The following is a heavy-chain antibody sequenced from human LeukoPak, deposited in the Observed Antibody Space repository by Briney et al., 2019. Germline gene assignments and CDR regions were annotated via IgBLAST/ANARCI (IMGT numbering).Heavy chain of an antibody. V-gene: IGHV3-13*04. CDR1: GFPFSGYD. CDR3: GREAVAGLIDP. J-gene: IGHJ5*02. CDR2: IGTAGDT. D-gene: IGHD6-19*01. Sequence: GGSLTLSCVASGFPFSGYDFHWVRQPPGKSLEWVSVIGTAGDTYYLGSVEGRFTISRENARSSLFLQMNSLTAGDTAVYYCGREAVAGLIDPWGQGTLVTVSS.